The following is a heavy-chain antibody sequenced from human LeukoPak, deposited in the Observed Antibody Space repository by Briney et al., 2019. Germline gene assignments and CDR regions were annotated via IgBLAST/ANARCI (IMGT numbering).Heavy chain of an antibody. V-gene: IGHV3-7*01. Sequence: PGGSLRLSCAASGFTFSSFWMTWVRQAPGKGLEWVANIKQDGSEKYYVDSVKGRFTISRDNAKNSLYLQMNSLRAEDTAVYYCASEGGLELRGGYYYYYYMDVWGKGTTVTVSS. J-gene: IGHJ6*03. CDR3: ASEGGLELRGGYYYYYYMDV. CDR2: IKQDGSEK. CDR1: GFTFSSFW. D-gene: IGHD1-7*01.